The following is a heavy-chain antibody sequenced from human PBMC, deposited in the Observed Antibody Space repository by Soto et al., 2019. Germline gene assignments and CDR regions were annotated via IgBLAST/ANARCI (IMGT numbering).Heavy chain of an antibody. J-gene: IGHJ5*02. V-gene: IGHV2-5*02. Sequence: SGPTLGNPPQTLTLACPLSRFFLSTSGVGVGWVRQPPGKALERLALIYWDDDKRYSPSLRSRLTITKDTSRNQVVLTMTNMDPVDTATYYCAHRPPTYDGWFDPWGQGTLVTVS. CDR1: RFFLSTSGVG. CDR2: IYWDDDK. CDR3: AHRPPTYDGWFDP. D-gene: IGHD5-12*01.